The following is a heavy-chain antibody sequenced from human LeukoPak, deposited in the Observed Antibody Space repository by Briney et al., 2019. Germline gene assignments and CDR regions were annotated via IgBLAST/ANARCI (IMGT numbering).Heavy chain of an antibody. CDR2: IIPVLGVS. CDR1: GGSFSNFV. Sequence: RASVKVSCKASGGSFSNFVITWVRQAPGQGLEWMGRIIPVLGVSNFAQKFQGRVTITADKSTNTAHMELSRLESGDTAVYYCTREGVYALDPSSYHRDAFDIWGQGTVVIVSS. CDR3: TREGVYALDPSSYHRDAFDI. V-gene: IGHV1-69*04. J-gene: IGHJ3*02. D-gene: IGHD3-16*02.